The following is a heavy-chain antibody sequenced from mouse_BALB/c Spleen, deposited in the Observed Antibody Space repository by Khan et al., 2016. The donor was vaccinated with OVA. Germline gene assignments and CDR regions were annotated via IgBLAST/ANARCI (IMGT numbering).Heavy chain of an antibody. V-gene: IGHV1-4*01. J-gene: IGHJ3*01. D-gene: IGHD2-4*01. CDR1: GYTFTSYT. Sequence: QVQLKQSGAELARPGASVKMSCKASGYTFTSYTIHWVIQRPGRGLEWIGFINPASGYTIYNQRLTDRATLTADKSSCTAYMQLNGLTSEDSAVYYCARSTTMITFDYWGQGTLVAVSA. CDR3: ARSTTMITFDY. CDR2: INPASGYT.